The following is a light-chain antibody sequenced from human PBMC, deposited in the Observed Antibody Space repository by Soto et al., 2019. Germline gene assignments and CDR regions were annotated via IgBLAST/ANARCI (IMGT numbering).Light chain of an antibody. CDR3: QSYDRSLTGV. Sequence: VLAQPPSVSGAPGQRITISCTGSSSNIGADFDVYWYQQLPGAAPKLLIYGNTNRPSGVPDRFSGSKSGTSASLAITGLQAEDEADYYCQSYDRSLTGVFGTGTKVTVL. CDR1: SSNIGADFD. J-gene: IGLJ1*01. V-gene: IGLV1-40*01. CDR2: GNT.